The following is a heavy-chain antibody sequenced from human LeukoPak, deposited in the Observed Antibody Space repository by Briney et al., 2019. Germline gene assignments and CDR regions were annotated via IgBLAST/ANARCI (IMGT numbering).Heavy chain of an antibody. CDR2: ISASGDVT. D-gene: IGHD1-1*01. V-gene: IGHV3-23*01. Sequence: PGGSLRLSCAASGFTFSKCPMGWVRQAPGRGLEWVSAISASGDVTFYADSLRGRFTTSRDNSKSTLYLQMNGLRAEDTAIFYCAISLFTSATGTGRAFHIWGQGTRVTVSS. CDR3: AISLFTSATGTGRAFHI. J-gene: IGHJ3*02. CDR1: GFTFSKCP.